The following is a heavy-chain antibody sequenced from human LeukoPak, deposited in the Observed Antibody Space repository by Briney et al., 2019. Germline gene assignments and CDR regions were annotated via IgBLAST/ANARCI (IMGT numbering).Heavy chain of an antibody. D-gene: IGHD2-15*01. J-gene: IGHJ6*03. V-gene: IGHV3-30*02. CDR2: IRYDGSNE. Sequence: PGGSLRLSCAASGFTFSGYGMHWVRQAPGKGLEWVAFIRYDGSNEYYADSVKGRFTISRDKSKNMLSLQMNGLRVEDTAVYYCAKVMPPGRIRFYSYYMDVWGKGTAVTVS. CDR3: AKVMPPGRIRFYSYYMDV. CDR1: GFTFSGYG.